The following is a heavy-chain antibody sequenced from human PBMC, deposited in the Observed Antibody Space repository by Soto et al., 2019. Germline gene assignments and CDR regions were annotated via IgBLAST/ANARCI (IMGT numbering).Heavy chain of an antibody. D-gene: IGHD6-6*01. CDR2: MNPNSGNT. J-gene: IGHJ5*02. V-gene: IGHV1-8*01. CDR1: GYTFTSYD. Sequence: ASVKVPCKASGYTFTSYDINWVRQATGQGLEWMGWMNPNSGNTGYAQKFQGRVTMTRNTSISTAYMELSSLRSEDTAVYYCARGPYRIAAPNWFDPWGQGTLVTVSS. CDR3: ARGPYRIAAPNWFDP.